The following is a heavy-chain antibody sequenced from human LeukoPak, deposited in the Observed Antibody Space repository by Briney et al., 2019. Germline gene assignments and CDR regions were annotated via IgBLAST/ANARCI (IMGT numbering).Heavy chain of an antibody. V-gene: IGHV3-48*04. CDR1: GFTFSSYS. J-gene: IGHJ3*02. CDR2: ISSSSSTI. CDR3: ASSYYDILTGHPWGAFDI. Sequence: GGSLRLSCAASGFTFSSYSMNWVRQAPGKGLEWVSYISSSSSTIYYADSVKGRFTISRDNAKNSLYLQMNSLRAEDTAVYYCASSYYDILTGHPWGAFDIWGQGTMVTVSS. D-gene: IGHD3-9*01.